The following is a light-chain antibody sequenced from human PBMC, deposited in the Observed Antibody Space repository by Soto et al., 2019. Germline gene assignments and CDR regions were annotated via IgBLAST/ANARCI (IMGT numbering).Light chain of an antibody. V-gene: IGLV1-44*01. Sequence: QSVLTQPPSASGTPGQRVTISCSGSGSSIGTKTVNWYRQLPGTAPKLLIYGDNQRPSGVPDRFSGSKSGTSASLAISGLQSEDEADYYCAAWDGSLNNVLFGGGTKLTVL. CDR3: AAWDGSLNNVL. CDR2: GDN. CDR1: GSSIGTKT. J-gene: IGLJ2*01.